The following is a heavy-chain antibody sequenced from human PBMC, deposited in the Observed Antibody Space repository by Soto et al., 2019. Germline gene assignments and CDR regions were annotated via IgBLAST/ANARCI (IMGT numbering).Heavy chain of an antibody. J-gene: IGHJ4*02. Sequence: EVQLVDSGGGLVKPGGSLRLSCVASGFSFRSFGMTWVRQAPGKGLEWVSFINDGGDYIYYADSVKGRFTISRDNAQNSVYLQLNSLRAEDTAMYYCARALTCDDAMCYRGFWYFDYWGQGALVTVSS. CDR2: INDGGDYI. CDR1: GFSFRSFG. D-gene: IGHD3-9*01. V-gene: IGHV3-21*02. CDR3: ARALTCDDAMCYRGFWYFDY.